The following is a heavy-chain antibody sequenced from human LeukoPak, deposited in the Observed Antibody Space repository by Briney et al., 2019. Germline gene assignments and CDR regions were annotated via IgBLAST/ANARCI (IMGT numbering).Heavy chain of an antibody. CDR2: IYTSGST. V-gene: IGHV4-4*07. Sequence: SETLSLTCTVSGGSISSYYWSWIRQPAGKGLEWIGRIYTSGSTNYNPSLKSRVTISVDTSKNQFSLKLSSVTAADTAVYYCARAGGSGSYFFNWFDPWGQGTLVTVSS. CDR1: GGSISSYY. CDR3: ARAGGSGSYFFNWFDP. J-gene: IGHJ5*02. D-gene: IGHD3-10*01.